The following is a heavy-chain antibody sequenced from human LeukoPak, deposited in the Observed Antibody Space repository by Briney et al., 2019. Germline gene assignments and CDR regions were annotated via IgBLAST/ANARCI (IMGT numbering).Heavy chain of an antibody. CDR1: GFTFSRYG. CDR2: IKQDGSEK. J-gene: IGHJ4*02. D-gene: IGHD6-19*01. CDR3: ARTGHSSGWSAYFDY. V-gene: IGHV3-7*01. Sequence: GGSLRLSCEASGFTFSRYGMSWVRQAPGKGLEWVANIKQDGSEKYYVDSVKGRFTISRDNAKNSLYLQMNSLRAEETAVYYCARTGHSSGWSAYFDYWGRGTLVTVSS.